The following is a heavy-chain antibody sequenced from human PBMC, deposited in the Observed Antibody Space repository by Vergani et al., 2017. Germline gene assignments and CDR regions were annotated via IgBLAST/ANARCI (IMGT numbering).Heavy chain of an antibody. Sequence: EVQLVESGGGLVQPGGSLRLSCAASGFTFSSYWMSWVRQAPGKGLEWVGRIKSKTDGGTTDYAAPVKGRFTISRDDSKNTLYLQMNSLRAEDTAVYYCAKALSRSGLRWYYFDYWGQGTLVTVSS. CDR3: AKALSRSGLRWYYFDY. CDR2: IKSKTDGGTT. J-gene: IGHJ4*02. CDR1: GFTFSSYW. D-gene: IGHD4-23*01. V-gene: IGHV3-15*01.